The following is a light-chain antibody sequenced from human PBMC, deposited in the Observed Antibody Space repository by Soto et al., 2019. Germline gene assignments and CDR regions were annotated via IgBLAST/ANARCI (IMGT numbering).Light chain of an antibody. J-gene: IGKJ4*01. Sequence: DIQMTQSPSTLSASVGDRVTITCRASQSISSWLAWYQQKPGKAPKRLIYKASSLESGVPSRFSGSGSGTEFTLTISSLQPDDFATSSCQQYNSNPLTFGGGTKVEIK. CDR3: QQYNSNPLT. CDR1: QSISSW. V-gene: IGKV1-5*03. CDR2: KAS.